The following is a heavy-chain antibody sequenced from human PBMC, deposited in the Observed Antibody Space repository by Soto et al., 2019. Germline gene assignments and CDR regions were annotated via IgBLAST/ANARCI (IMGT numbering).Heavy chain of an antibody. V-gene: IGHV4-30-4*01. CDR3: ARVSAVSAEYYFDY. D-gene: IGHD6-19*01. J-gene: IGHJ4*02. Sequence: QVQLRESGPGLMRPSQTLSLTCTVSGASVTSTGYYWTWIRQSPGKDLEWLGYILHNGNADYSPSLETRLSISLDSSKNQFSLKVNSVSAADTAIYFCARVSAVSAEYYFDYWGQGALVTVSS. CDR1: GASVTSTGYY. CDR2: ILHNGNA.